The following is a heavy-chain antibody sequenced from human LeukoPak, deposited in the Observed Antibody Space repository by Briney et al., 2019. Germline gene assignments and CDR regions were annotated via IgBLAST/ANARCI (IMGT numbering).Heavy chain of an antibody. CDR1: GGTFSSYA. Sequence: GSSVKVSCKASGGTFSSYAISWVRQAPGQGLEWMGRIIPILGIANYAQKFQGRVTITADKSTSTAYMELSSLRSEDTAVYYCARTYSSGWSYCDSWGQGTLVTVSS. J-gene: IGHJ4*02. V-gene: IGHV1-69*04. CDR2: IIPILGIA. D-gene: IGHD6-25*01. CDR3: ARTYSSGWSYCDS.